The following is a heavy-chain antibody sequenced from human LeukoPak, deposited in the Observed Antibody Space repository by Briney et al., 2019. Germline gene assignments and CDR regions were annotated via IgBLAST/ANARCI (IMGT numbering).Heavy chain of an antibody. CDR3: ARDGRIRFPVTNWFDP. CDR1: GYSISSGYY. V-gene: IGHV4-38-2*02. J-gene: IGHJ5*02. Sequence: SETLSLTCTISGYSISSGYYWGWVRQPPGKGLEWIGSMYHSGSTYYNLSLKSRVTISVDTSKNQFSLKLSSVTAADTAVYYCARDGRIRFPVTNWFDPWGQGILVIVSS. D-gene: IGHD3-3*01. CDR2: MYHSGST.